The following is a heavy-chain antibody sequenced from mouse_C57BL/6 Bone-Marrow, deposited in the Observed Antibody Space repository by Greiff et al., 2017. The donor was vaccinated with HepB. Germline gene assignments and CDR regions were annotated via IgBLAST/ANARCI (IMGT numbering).Heavy chain of an antibody. V-gene: IGHV5-4*01. CDR3: AREDYYSNYRFAY. J-gene: IGHJ3*01. CDR2: ISDGGSYT. CDR1: GFTFSSYA. Sequence: EVQLVESGGGLVKPGGSLKLSCAASGFTFSSYAISWVRQTPEKRLEWVATISDGGSYTYYPDNVKGRFTISRDNAKNNLYLQMSHLKSEDTAMYYCAREDYYSNYRFAYWGQGTLVTVSA. D-gene: IGHD2-5*01.